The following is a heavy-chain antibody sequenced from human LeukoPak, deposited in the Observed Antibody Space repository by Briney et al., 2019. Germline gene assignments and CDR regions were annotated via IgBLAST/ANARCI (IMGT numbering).Heavy chain of an antibody. CDR3: ARVSQMVWWFDP. CDR2: ISAYNGNT. Sequence: ASVKVSCKASGYTFTSYGISWVRQAPGQGLEWMGWISAYNGNTNYAQKLQGRVTMTTDTSTSTAYMELRSLRPDDTAVYYCARVSQMVWWFDPWGQGTLVTVSS. V-gene: IGHV1-18*01. J-gene: IGHJ5*02. D-gene: IGHD6-13*01. CDR1: GYTFTSYG.